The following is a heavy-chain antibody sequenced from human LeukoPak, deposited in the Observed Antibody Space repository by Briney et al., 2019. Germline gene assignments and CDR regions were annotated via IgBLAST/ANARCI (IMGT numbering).Heavy chain of an antibody. CDR3: AKARGSGYYYTWFDP. CDR2: IRYDGSNK. D-gene: IGHD3-22*01. J-gene: IGHJ5*02. CDR1: GFTFSSYA. V-gene: IGHV3-30*02. Sequence: GGSLRLSCAASGFTFSSYAMHWVRQAPGKGLEWVAFIRYDGSNKYYADSVKGRFTISRDNSKNTLYLQMNSLRAEDTAVYYCAKARGSGYYYTWFDPWGQGTLVTVSS.